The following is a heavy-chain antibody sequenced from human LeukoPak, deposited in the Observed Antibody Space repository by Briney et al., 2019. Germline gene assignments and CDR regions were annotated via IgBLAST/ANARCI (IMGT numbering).Heavy chain of an antibody. J-gene: IGHJ4*02. Sequence: PGGSLRLSCAASGFTFNSYWKYWVRQAPGKGLVWVSGIKSDGSRTNYADSVKGRFTISRDNAKSTLYLQMNSLRAEDTAVYYCATHHSETHSRFLFWGQGTLVTVSS. D-gene: IGHD1-26*01. CDR2: IKSDGSRT. V-gene: IGHV3-74*01. CDR3: ATHHSETHSRFLF. CDR1: GFTFNSYW.